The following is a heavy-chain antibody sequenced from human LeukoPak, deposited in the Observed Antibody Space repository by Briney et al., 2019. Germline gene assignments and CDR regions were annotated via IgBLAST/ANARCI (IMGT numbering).Heavy chain of an antibody. Sequence: SETLSLTCTVPGDSISSYFWSWIRQPPGKGLEWIGYMHNGVHTNYNPSLKSRVTISGDTSKNQFSLKLTSVTAADTAVYYCARGSSITIFGVVNFYYMDVWGRGTTVTVSS. D-gene: IGHD3-3*01. CDR3: ARGSSITIFGVVNFYYMDV. J-gene: IGHJ6*03. V-gene: IGHV4-59*12. CDR1: GDSISSYF. CDR2: MHNGVHT.